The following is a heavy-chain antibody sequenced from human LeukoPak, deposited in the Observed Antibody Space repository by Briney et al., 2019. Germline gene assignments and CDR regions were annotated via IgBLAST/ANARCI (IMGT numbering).Heavy chain of an antibody. J-gene: IGHJ6*02. Sequence: GGSLRLSCAASGFAFNNYVMSWVRQAPGKGLEWVSSISGSGGSTYYTDSVKGRFTISRDNSKNTLCLQMNSLRAEDTAVYYCAKDSTMSGSYYGMDVWGRGTTVTVYS. V-gene: IGHV3-23*01. CDR1: GFAFNNYV. CDR2: ISGSGGST. D-gene: IGHD3-22*01. CDR3: AKDSTMSGSYYGMDV.